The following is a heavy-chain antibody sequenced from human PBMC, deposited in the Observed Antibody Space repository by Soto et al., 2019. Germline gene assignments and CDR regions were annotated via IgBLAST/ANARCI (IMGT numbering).Heavy chain of an antibody. D-gene: IGHD3-16*01. V-gene: IGHV1-69*01. Sequence: QVQVVQSGAEVKKPGSSVKDSCKVSGGIFTNIAISWVRQAPGQGLEGLGGDIPLFDTAYYAQIFGGRLRISADGATPTAYMALSGLTSADTAVYFCATGGHNDRYNCYHGMDVGGEETTITFSP. CDR2: DIPLFDTA. CDR3: ATGGHNDRYNCYHGMDV. CDR1: GGIFTNIA. J-gene: IGHJ6*04.